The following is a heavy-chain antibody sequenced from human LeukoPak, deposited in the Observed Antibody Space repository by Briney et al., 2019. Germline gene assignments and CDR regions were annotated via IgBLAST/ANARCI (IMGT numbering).Heavy chain of an antibody. CDR2: IYWDDDK. D-gene: IGHD6-25*01. CDR1: GFSLTTSGAG. CDR3: AHRKGGSWYEH. Sequence: SGPTLVKPTQTLTLTCTFSGFSLTTSGAGVGWIRQPTVKALEWLALIYWDDDKRLSPSLKTRLTITKDTSKNPVVLTMTNMDPVDTATYYCAHRKGGSWYEHWGQGTLVTVSS. V-gene: IGHV2-5*02. J-gene: IGHJ5*02.